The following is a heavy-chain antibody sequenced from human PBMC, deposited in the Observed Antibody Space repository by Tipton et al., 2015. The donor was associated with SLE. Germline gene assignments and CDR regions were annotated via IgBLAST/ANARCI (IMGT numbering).Heavy chain of an antibody. CDR3: ARAGGSYYYYYYMDV. CDR2: ISSSSSYI. Sequence: SLRLSCAASGFTFSSYSMNWVRQAPGKGLEWVSSISSSSSYIYYADSVKGRFTISRDNAKNSLYLQMNSLRAEDTAVYYCARAGGSYYYYYYMDVWGKGTTVTVSS. CDR1: GFTFSSYS. V-gene: IGHV3-21*01. D-gene: IGHD1-26*01. J-gene: IGHJ6*03.